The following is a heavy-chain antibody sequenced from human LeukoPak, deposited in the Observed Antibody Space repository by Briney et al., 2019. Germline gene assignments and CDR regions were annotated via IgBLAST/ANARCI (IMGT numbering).Heavy chain of an antibody. CDR2: VSKDGNTK. J-gene: IGHJ3*02. D-gene: IGHD3-10*01. V-gene: IGHV3-30*04. CDR1: GFTFSTYA. CDR3: ARGIQPPKYYGSGSDTFDI. Sequence: GGSLRLSCAASGFTFSTYAIHWVRQAPGKGLEWVAVVSKDGNTKYYADSVKGRFTISRDNSKNTLYLQMNSLRAEDTSVYYCARGIQPPKYYGSGSDTFDIWGQGTTVTVSS.